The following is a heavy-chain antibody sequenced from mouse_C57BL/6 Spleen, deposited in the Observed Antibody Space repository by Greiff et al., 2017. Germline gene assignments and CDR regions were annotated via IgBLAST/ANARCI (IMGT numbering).Heavy chain of an antibody. CDR1: GFTFSSYA. D-gene: IGHD1-1*01. CDR2: ISDGGSYT. V-gene: IGHV5-4*01. CDR3: ARDRGDGSRYFDV. Sequence: EVHLVESGGGLVKPGGSLKLSCAASGFTFSSYAMSWVRQTPEKRLEWVATISDGGSYTYYPDNVKGRFTISRDNAKNNLYLQMSHLKSEDTAMYYCARDRGDGSRYFDVWGTGTTVTVSS. J-gene: IGHJ1*03.